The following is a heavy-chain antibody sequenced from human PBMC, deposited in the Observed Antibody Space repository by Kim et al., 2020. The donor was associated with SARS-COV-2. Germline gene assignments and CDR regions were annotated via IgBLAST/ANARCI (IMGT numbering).Heavy chain of an antibody. D-gene: IGHD3-22*01. CDR3: AREAYYYDSSSYYFEYYFDY. V-gene: IGHV3-33*01. Sequence: GGSLRLSCAASGFTFSSYGMHWVRQAPGKGLEWVAVIWYDGSNKYYADSVKGRFTISRDNSKNTLYLQMNSLRDEDTAVYYCAREAYYYDSSSYYFEYYFDYWGQGTLVTVSS. J-gene: IGHJ4*02. CDR1: GFTFSSYG. CDR2: IWYDGSNK.